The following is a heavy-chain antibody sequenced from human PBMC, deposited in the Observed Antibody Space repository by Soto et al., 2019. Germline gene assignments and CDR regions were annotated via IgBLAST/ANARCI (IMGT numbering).Heavy chain of an antibody. Sequence: GGSLRLSCAASGFTFSSYTMNWVRQAPGKGLEWVSYISLSGSDMYYAGSVKGRFTISRDNAKDSLSLQMNSLRAEDTAVYYCVRDHIWSFHYWGQGTLVTVSS. CDR2: ISLSGSDM. V-gene: IGHV3-48*01. D-gene: IGHD3-10*01. CDR1: GFTFSSYT. J-gene: IGHJ4*02. CDR3: VRDHIWSFHY.